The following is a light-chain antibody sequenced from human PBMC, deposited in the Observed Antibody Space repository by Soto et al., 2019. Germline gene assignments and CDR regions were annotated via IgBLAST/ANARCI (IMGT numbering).Light chain of an antibody. Sequence: QSALTQPTSVSGSPGQSITISCTGTSSDVGGYNYVSWYQQHPGKAPKLMIYEVNNRPSGVSNRFSGSKSGNTASLTISGLQAEDEAYYYCNSYTSSSTRVFGGGTKLPVL. CDR1: SSDVGGYNY. V-gene: IGLV2-14*01. CDR3: NSYTSSSTRV. J-gene: IGLJ2*01. CDR2: EVN.